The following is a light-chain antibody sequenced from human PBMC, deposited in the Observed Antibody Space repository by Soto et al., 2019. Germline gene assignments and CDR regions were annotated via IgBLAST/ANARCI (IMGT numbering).Light chain of an antibody. Sequence: EMVMTQSPATLSVSPGERATLSCRASQSVSSNLAWYQQKPGQAPRLLIYAASTRATGIPARFSGSGSGTEFTLTISSLQSEDFAVYYCQQYNNWPPTWTLGQGTKVDIK. V-gene: IGKV3-15*01. CDR2: AAS. J-gene: IGKJ1*01. CDR3: QQYNNWPPTWT. CDR1: QSVSSN.